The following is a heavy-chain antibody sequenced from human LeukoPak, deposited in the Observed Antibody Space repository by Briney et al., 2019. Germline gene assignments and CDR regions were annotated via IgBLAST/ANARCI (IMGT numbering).Heavy chain of an antibody. Sequence: ASVPVSCMASGYTFTGYYMHWVRQPPGQGLEWMGWINPKSGGTNYAQKFQGRVTMTRDTSISTAYMELSRLRSDDTAVYYCARELDYWGQGTLVTVSS. V-gene: IGHV1-2*02. CDR3: ARELDY. CDR2: INPKSGGT. J-gene: IGHJ4*02. CDR1: GYTFTGYY.